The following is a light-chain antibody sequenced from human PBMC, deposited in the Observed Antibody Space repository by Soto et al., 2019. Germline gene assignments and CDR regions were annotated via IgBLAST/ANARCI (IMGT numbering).Light chain of an antibody. V-gene: IGLV1-51*01. J-gene: IGLJ3*02. CDR2: DNH. CDR3: GTWDTSLSVWV. Sequence: QPVLTQPPSVSGTPGQKVSISCSGSNSNIGNNYVSWYAHLPGTAPKLLIYDNHMRPSGISDRFFGSKSGTSAALAISGLQTGDEAYCYCGTWDTSLSVWVFCGGTKVTVL. CDR1: NSNIGNNY.